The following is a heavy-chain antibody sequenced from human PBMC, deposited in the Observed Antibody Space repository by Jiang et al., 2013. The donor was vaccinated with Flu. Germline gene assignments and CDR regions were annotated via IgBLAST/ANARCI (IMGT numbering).Heavy chain of an antibody. CDR1: GDSVSRNSVA. CDR3: ARALQIYSSGWFWGRGFDF. CDR2: TYYRSKWYN. J-gene: IGHJ4*02. V-gene: IGHV6-1*01. Sequence: TLSLTCAISGDSVSRNSVAWNWIRQSPSRGLEWLGRTYYRSKWYNDYAVSVQSRITINPDTSKNQFSLQLNSVTSEDTAVYYCARALQIYSSGWFWGRGFDFWGQGILVTVSS. D-gene: IGHD6-19*01.